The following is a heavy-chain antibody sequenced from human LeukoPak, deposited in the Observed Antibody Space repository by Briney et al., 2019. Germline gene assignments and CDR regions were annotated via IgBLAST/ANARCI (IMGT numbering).Heavy chain of an antibody. CDR1: GGSISSSSYY. Sequence: SETLSLTCTVSGGSISSSSYYWGWIRQPPGKGLEWIGSIYYSGSTYYNPSLKSRVTISVDTSKNQFSLKLSSVTAADTAVYYCARHLDSRPSGDYWGQGTLVTVSS. CDR2: IYYSGST. V-gene: IGHV4-39*01. J-gene: IGHJ4*02. D-gene: IGHD1-1*01. CDR3: ARHLDSRPSGDY.